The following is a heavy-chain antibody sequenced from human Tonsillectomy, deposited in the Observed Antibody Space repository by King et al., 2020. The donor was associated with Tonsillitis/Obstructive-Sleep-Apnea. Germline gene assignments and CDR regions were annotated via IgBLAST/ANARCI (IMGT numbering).Heavy chain of an antibody. CDR1: VYTFTSYY. D-gene: IGHD3-16*01. V-gene: IGHV1-46*01. CDR2: INPSGGST. Sequence: VQLVESGAEVKKPGASVKVSCKASVYTFTSYYMHWLRQAPGQGLEWMGIINPSGGSTSYAQKFQGRVTMTRETSTSTVYMELSSLRSEDTAVYYCARDGPSRGIEAFDIWGQGTMVTVSS. CDR3: ARDGPSRGIEAFDI. J-gene: IGHJ3*02.